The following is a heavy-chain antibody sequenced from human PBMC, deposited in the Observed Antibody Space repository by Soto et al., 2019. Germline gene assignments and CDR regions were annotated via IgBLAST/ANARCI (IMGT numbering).Heavy chain of an antibody. V-gene: IGHV3-15*01. CDR2: IKSKTDGGTT. CDR1: GFTFSNAW. J-gene: IGHJ6*02. D-gene: IGHD1-1*01. Sequence: PGGSLRLSCAASGFTFSNAWMSWVRQAPGKGLEWVGRIKSKTDGGTTDYAAPVKGRFTISRDDSKNTLYLQMNSLKTEDTAVYXCTTGEPRAYYYYGMDVWGQGTTVTVSS. CDR3: TTGEPRAYYYYGMDV.